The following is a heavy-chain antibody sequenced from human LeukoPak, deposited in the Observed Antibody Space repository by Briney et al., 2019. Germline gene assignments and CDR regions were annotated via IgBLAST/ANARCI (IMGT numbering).Heavy chain of an antibody. CDR1: RFTFSSFW. D-gene: IGHD3-10*01. Sequence: PGGSLRLSCVASRFTFSSFWMSWVRQAPGKGLEWVANIKQDESEKYYVDSVKGRFTISRDNAKNSLYLQMDSLGAEDTAIYYCARGSSSRNVGYFDYWGQGTLVTVSS. J-gene: IGHJ4*02. CDR2: IKQDESEK. V-gene: IGHV3-7*04. CDR3: ARGSSSRNVGYFDY.